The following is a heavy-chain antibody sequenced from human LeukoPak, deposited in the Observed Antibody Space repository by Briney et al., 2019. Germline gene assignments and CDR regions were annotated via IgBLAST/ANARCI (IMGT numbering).Heavy chain of an antibody. V-gene: IGHV4-4*07. CDR3: ARGRGSSWYYFDS. J-gene: IGHJ4*02. CDR2: IYASGNT. D-gene: IGHD6-13*01. CDR1: GGSISSYY. Sequence: SETLSLACTVSGGSISSYYWSWVRQPAGKGLEWIGRIYASGNTNYNPSLKGRVTMTVDTSKNQFSLNLSSVTAADTAVYYCARGRGSSWYYFDSWGQGTLVTVSS.